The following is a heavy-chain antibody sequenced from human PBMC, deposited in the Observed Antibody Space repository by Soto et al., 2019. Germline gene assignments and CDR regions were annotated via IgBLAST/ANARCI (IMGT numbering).Heavy chain of an antibody. Sequence: GGSLRLSCAASGFTFSSYSMNWFRQAPGKGLEWVSYISSSSSTIYYADSVKGRFTISRDNAKNSLYLQMNSLRDEDTAVYYCARSILWFGELTYYYYYGMDVWGQGTAVTVSS. D-gene: IGHD3-10*01. CDR2: ISSSSSTI. V-gene: IGHV3-48*02. CDR1: GFTFSSYS. J-gene: IGHJ6*02. CDR3: ARSILWFGELTYYYYYGMDV.